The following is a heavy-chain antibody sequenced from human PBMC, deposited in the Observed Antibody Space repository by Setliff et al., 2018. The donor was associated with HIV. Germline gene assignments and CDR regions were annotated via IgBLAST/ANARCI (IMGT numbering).Heavy chain of an antibody. D-gene: IGHD5-12*01. CDR2: IYNSEST. J-gene: IGHJ6*03. CDR3: ARGLVVVTDSDYDTNYYYYYYMDV. CDR1: GDSIGTYY. V-gene: IGHV4-59*01. Sequence: SETLSLTCTVSGDSIGTYYWSWIRQPPGKGLEWIGHIYNSESTKYNPSLKSRVTISVDTSTNQFSLKLSSVTAADTAVYYCARGLVVVTDSDYDTNYYYYYYMDVWGKGTMVTVSS.